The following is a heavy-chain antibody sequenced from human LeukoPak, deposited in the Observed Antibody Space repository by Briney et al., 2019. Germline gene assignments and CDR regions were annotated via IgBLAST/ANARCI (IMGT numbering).Heavy chain of an antibody. D-gene: IGHD1-1*01. CDR1: GFSVSNTY. Sequence: GGSLRLSCAASGFSVSNTYMSWVRQAPGKGLEWVSIYSGGNTYYADSLKGRFTISRDNSKNTLHLQMNRLRPEDTAVYYCARGTATAPDYWGQGTLVTVSS. CDR2: IYSGGNT. V-gene: IGHV3-53*01. CDR3: ARGTATAPDY. J-gene: IGHJ4*02.